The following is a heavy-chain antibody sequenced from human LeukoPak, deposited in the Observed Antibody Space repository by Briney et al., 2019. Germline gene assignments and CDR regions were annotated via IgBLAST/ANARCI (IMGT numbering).Heavy chain of an antibody. CDR2: IYYRGRT. D-gene: IGHD3-22*01. CDR1: VDSISSYY. Sequence: SDTLSLTCTVSVDSISSYYWIWMPQPPGKGLVCIGYIYYRGRTNYNPSLKSRVTISVDTSKKQFSLKLRSVTAADTAVYYCARAGKTDSSGYYNDAFDIWGQGTMVTVSS. J-gene: IGHJ3*02. V-gene: IGHV4-59*07. CDR3: ARAGKTDSSGYYNDAFDI.